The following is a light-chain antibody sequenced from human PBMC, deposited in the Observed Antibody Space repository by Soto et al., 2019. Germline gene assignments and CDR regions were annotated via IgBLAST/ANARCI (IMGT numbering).Light chain of an antibody. V-gene: IGLV1-47*01. Sequence: QLVLTQPPSASGTPGQRVTISCSGSSSNIGSNYVYWYQQLPGTAPKILIYRNNQRPSGVPDRFSGSKSGTSASLAISGLRSEDEADYYCAAWDDSLSGRVFGGGTKVTVL. CDR2: RNN. J-gene: IGLJ3*02. CDR3: AAWDDSLSGRV. CDR1: SSNIGSNY.